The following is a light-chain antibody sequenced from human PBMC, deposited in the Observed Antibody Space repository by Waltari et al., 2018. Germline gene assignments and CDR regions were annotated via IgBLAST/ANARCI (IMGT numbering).Light chain of an antibody. CDR3: QQYNLYSET. V-gene: IGKV1-5*03. J-gene: IGKJ1*01. CDR2: KAS. CDR1: QSVFTW. Sequence: DIQMTQSPSTLSASVGDRVTITCRASQSVFTWLAWYQQKPGKAPKLLISKASSLESGGPSMFSGSGSGTEFILTISSLQPDDFATYYCQQYNLYSETFGQGTKVEIK.